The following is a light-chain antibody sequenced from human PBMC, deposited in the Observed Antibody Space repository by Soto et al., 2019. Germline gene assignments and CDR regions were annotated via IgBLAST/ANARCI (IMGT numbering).Light chain of an antibody. Sequence: DIQMTQSPSSLSASVGDRVTITCRASLGISNYIAWYQQKPGKAPKLLIYAASTLQSGVPSRFSGSGSGTDFTLTINSLQPEDVATYACQKYSSVPLFGPGTKVDIK. CDR2: AAS. CDR1: LGISNY. J-gene: IGKJ3*01. CDR3: QKYSSVPL. V-gene: IGKV1-27*01.